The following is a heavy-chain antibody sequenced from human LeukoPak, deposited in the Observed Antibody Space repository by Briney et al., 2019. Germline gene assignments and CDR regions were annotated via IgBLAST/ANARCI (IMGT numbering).Heavy chain of an antibody. CDR3: PGYPHRLIGHWIDP. Sequence: SETLSLTCTVSGGSINSYYWSWIRQPAGEGLEWIGRIFSSGNTIYNRSLQSRVTMSVAPSKNQFSLRRNSVTAAAPAVYSCPGYPHRLIGHWIDPWGQGTLVTVSS. V-gene: IGHV4-59*10. CDR2: IFSSGNT. D-gene: IGHD3-16*01. CDR1: GGSINSYY. J-gene: IGHJ5*02.